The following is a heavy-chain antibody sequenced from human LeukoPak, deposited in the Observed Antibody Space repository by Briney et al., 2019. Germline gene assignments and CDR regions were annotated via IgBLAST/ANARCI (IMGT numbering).Heavy chain of an antibody. Sequence: GSSVKVSCKASGGTFSSYAISWVRQAPGQGLGWMGGIIPIFGTANYAQKFQGRVTITTDESTSTAYMELSSLRSEDTAVYYCARDFDDGSGHYYFDYWGQGTLVTVSS. V-gene: IGHV1-69*05. D-gene: IGHD3-10*01. CDR2: IIPIFGTA. J-gene: IGHJ4*02. CDR3: ARDFDDGSGHYYFDY. CDR1: GGTFSSYA.